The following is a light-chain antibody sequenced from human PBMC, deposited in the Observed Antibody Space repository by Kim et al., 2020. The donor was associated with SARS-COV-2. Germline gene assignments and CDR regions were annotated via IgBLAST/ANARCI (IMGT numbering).Light chain of an antibody. J-gene: IGLJ3*02. V-gene: IGLV4-69*01. CDR3: QTWDTGIRV. Sequence: QPVLTQSPSASASLGASVKLTCTLSSGHSHYTIAWHQQQPEKGPRYLMKLSSDGSHIKGDGIPDRFSGSSSGAERYRTISSLQSEDEADYYCQTWDTGIRVFGAGTQLSVL. CDR2: LSSDGSH. CDR1: SGHSHYT.